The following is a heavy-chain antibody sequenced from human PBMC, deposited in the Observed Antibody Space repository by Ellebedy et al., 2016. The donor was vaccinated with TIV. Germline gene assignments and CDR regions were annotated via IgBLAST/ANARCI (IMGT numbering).Heavy chain of an antibody. CDR3: ATDGSYGDYRSPTHAFEM. CDR1: GFSFRSYR. D-gene: IGHD4-17*01. CDR2: INQGGSDK. J-gene: IGHJ3*02. Sequence: GGSLRLSCVASGFSFRSYRMTWVRQAPGKGLEWVANINQGGSDKYYVDSVKGRFTVSRDNAQNSLFLQMNSLRAEDTAVYYCATDGSYGDYRSPTHAFEMWGQGTLVTVSS. V-gene: IGHV3-7*01.